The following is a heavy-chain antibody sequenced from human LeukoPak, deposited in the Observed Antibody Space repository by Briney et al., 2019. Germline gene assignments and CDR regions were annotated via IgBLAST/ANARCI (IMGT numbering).Heavy chain of an antibody. CDR1: GYTFTSYG. CDR3: ARGNYVPNQLAGYYYGMDV. D-gene: IGHD3-16*01. Sequence: ASVKVSCKASGYTFTSYGISWVRQAPGQGLEWMGWISAYNDNTNYAQKLQGRVTMTTDTSTSTAYMELRSLRSDDTAVYYCARGNYVPNQLAGYYYGMDVWGQGTTVTVSS. V-gene: IGHV1-18*01. CDR2: ISAYNDNT. J-gene: IGHJ6*02.